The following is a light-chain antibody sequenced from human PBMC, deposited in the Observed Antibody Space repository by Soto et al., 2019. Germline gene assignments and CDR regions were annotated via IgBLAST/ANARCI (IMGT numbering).Light chain of an antibody. V-gene: IGKV1-5*01. Sequence: DIQMTQSPSTLSASVGDRVTITCRASQSINSWLAWYQQKPGKAPKVLIYDASSLESGVPSRFRGSGPGTEFTHTISSLQPDDFATYYCQQYKTYFVTFGQGNKVEIK. CDR1: QSINSW. J-gene: IGKJ1*01. CDR2: DAS. CDR3: QQYKTYFVT.